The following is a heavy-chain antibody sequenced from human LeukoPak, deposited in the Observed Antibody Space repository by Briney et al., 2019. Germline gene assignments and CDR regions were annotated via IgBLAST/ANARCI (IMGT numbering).Heavy chain of an antibody. J-gene: IGHJ4*02. V-gene: IGHV3-7*03. D-gene: IGHD3-3*01. CDR1: GFTFGKYW. CDR3: ARDQYDTWSRRGNFDS. Sequence: GGSLRLSCVASGFTFGKYWMSWVRQAPGKKLEWVANIKLDGSEKNYVDSVKGRFTISRDNTNNSLYLQMNSLRVEDTAVFYCARDQYDTWSRRGNFDSWGQGTLVIVSS. CDR2: IKLDGSEK.